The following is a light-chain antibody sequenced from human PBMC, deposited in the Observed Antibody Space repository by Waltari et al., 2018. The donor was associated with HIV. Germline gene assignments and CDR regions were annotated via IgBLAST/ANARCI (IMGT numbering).Light chain of an antibody. V-gene: IGKV1-12*01. CDR3: MQALQTPLIT. CDR1: QGISSW. J-gene: IGKJ5*01. CDR2: AAS. Sequence: DIQMTQSPSSVSASVGDRVTITCRASQGISSWLAWYQQKPGKAPKLLIYAASSLQSGVPSRFSGSGSGTDFTLTISRVEAEDVGVYYCMQALQTPLITFGQGTRLEIK.